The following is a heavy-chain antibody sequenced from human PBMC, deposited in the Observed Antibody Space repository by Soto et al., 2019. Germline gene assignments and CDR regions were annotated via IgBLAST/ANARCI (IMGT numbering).Heavy chain of an antibody. CDR2: IYYSGST. Sequence: QVQLQESGPGLVKPSETLSLTCTVSGGSISSYYWSWIRQPPGKGLEWIGYIYYSGSTNYNPSLKSRVTISVDTAKNQFSMKLSSVTAADTAVYYCASPHVGSSVWDTWFDTWGQGTLVTVSS. D-gene: IGHD6-25*01. J-gene: IGHJ5*02. CDR1: GGSISSYY. CDR3: ASPHVGSSVWDTWFDT. V-gene: IGHV4-59*01.